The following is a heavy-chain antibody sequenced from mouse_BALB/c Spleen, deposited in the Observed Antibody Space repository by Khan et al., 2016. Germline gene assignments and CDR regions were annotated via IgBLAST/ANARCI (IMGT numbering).Heavy chain of an antibody. CDR2: INPDSSTI. CDR1: GFDFSRYW. CDR3: ARLHYYGHMNY. Sequence: EVKLLESGGGLVQPGGSLKLSCAASGFDFSRYWMSWVRQAPGKGLEWIGEINPDSSTINYTPSLKDKFIISRDNAKNTLYLQMSKVRAKDTALYFCARLHYYGHMNYWGQGTTLTVSS. J-gene: IGHJ2*01. D-gene: IGHD1-2*01. V-gene: IGHV4-1*02.